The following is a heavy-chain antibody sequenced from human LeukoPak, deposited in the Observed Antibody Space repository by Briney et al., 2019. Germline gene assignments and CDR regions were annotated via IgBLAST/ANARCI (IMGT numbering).Heavy chain of an antibody. V-gene: IGHV4-59*01. Sequence: SETLSLXCTVSGGSISSYYWSWIRQPPGKGLEWIGYIYYSGSTNYNPSLKSRVTISVDTSKNQFSLKLSSVTAADTAVYYCAIYDRIDAYAFDIWGQGTMVTVSS. J-gene: IGHJ3*02. CDR1: GGSISSYY. CDR2: IYYSGST. D-gene: IGHD1-14*01. CDR3: AIYDRIDAYAFDI.